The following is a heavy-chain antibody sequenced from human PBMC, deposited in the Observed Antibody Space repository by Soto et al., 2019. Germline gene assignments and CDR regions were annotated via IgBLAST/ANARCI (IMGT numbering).Heavy chain of an antibody. J-gene: IGHJ4*02. V-gene: IGHV3-72*01. CDR3: VRGRGSGWYYFDY. CDR2: IRSKVDSYTT. Sequence: EVQLVESGGGLVQPGGSLRLSCAASGFTLSAHYMEWVRQAPGKGLEWVGRIRSKVDSYTTEYAASVKGRFTISRDESKNSLYLQMNSLKTEDTAVYYCVRGRGSGWYYFDYWGQGSLVTVSS. CDR1: GFTLSAHY. D-gene: IGHD6-19*01.